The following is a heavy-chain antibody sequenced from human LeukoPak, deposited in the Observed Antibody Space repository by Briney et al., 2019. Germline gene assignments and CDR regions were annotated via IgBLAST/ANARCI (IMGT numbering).Heavy chain of an antibody. D-gene: IGHD2-2*01. CDR2: IDPSGSTT. J-gene: IGHJ6*03. CDR3: ATGCSSSRCYLDYYYYMDV. V-gene: IGHV1-24*01. CDR1: GYTLTEFS. Sequence: GASVKLSCKVSGYTLTEFSMHWVRQAPGKGLEWMGGIDPSGSTTNYAPMFQGRITMTETTYKDTAYMEMTILSSECTAVYYFATGCSSSRCYLDYYYYMDVWGKGTTVSVSS.